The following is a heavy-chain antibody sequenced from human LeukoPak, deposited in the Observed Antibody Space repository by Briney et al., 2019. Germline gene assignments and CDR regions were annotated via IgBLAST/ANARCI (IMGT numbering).Heavy chain of an antibody. J-gene: IGHJ4*02. Sequence: SETLSLTCTVSGGSISSSSYYWGWIRQPPGKGLEWIGSIYYSGSTYYNPSLKSRVTISVDTSKNQFSLKLSSVTAADTAVYYCARPRGAIAGQYFDYWGQGTLVTVSS. CDR3: ARPRGAIAGQYFDY. D-gene: IGHD1-26*01. CDR1: GGSISSSSYY. CDR2: IYYSGST. V-gene: IGHV4-39*01.